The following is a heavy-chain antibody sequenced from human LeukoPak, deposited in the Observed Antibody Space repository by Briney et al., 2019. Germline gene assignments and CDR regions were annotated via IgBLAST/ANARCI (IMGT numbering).Heavy chain of an antibody. CDR1: GFTFSSYG. CDR3: ARDKYGDYVFDY. Sequence: GWSLRLSCAASGFTFSSYGMNWVRQAPGKGLEWVTDISGNSDTINYADSVKGRFTISRDTAKNSLYLQMNSLRDEDTAVYYCARDKYGDYVFDYWGQGTLVTVSS. CDR2: ISGNSDTI. J-gene: IGHJ4*02. V-gene: IGHV3-48*02. D-gene: IGHD4-17*01.